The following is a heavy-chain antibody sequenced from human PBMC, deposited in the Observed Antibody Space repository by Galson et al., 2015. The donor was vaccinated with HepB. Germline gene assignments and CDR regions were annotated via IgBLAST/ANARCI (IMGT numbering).Heavy chain of an antibody. D-gene: IGHD3-10*01. CDR2: IYHSGGT. CDR3: SRAKEGRGYFYY. Sequence: ETLSLTCAVSGDSISSDSWWSWVRQPPGEGLEWIGEIYHSGGTNYRPSLKSRVTISVDKSKNLFSLKLTFVTAADTAVYYCSRAKEGRGYFYYWGQGTLVTVSS. J-gene: IGHJ4*02. V-gene: IGHV4-4*02. CDR1: GDSISSDSW.